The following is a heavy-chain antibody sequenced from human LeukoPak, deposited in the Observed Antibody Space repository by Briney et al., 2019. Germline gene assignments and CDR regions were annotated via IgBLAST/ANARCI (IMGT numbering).Heavy chain of an antibody. CDR3: ARALPPYYYDSSGTRFDP. J-gene: IGHJ5*02. Sequence: SETPSLTCTVSGGSISSYYWSWIRQPPGKGLEWIGYIYYSGSTNYNPSLKSRVTISVDTSRNQFSLKLSSVTAADTAVYYCARALPPYYYDSSGTRFDPWGQGTLVTVSS. V-gene: IGHV4-59*01. CDR2: IYYSGST. D-gene: IGHD3-22*01. CDR1: GGSISSYY.